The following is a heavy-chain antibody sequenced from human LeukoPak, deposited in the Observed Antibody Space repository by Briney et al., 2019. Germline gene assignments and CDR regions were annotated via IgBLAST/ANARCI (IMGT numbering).Heavy chain of an antibody. V-gene: IGHV3-23*01. Sequence: GGSLRLSCVASGFTFSNYAMTWVRQAPGKGLEWVSGIGGSGITTYYADSVKGRFTISRDNSKNTLYLQMNSLRAEDTALYYCARGPLNTFGVDAWGHGTTVTVSS. CDR1: GFTFSNYA. CDR2: IGGSGITT. D-gene: IGHD1/OR15-1a*01. J-gene: IGHJ6*02. CDR3: ARGPLNTFGVDA.